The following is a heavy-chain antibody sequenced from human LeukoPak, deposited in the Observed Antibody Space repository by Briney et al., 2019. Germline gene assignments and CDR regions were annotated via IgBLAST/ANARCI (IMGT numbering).Heavy chain of an antibody. J-gene: IGHJ3*02. V-gene: IGHV1-2*04. CDR3: ARSDSSSRGADAFDI. Sequence: ASVKVSCKASGYTFTGYYMHWVRQAPGQGLEWMGWINPNSGGTNYAQKFQGWVTMTRDTSISTAYMELSRLRSDDTAVYYCARSDSSSRGADAFDIWGQGTMVTVSS. D-gene: IGHD6-13*01. CDR2: INPNSGGT. CDR1: GYTFTGYY.